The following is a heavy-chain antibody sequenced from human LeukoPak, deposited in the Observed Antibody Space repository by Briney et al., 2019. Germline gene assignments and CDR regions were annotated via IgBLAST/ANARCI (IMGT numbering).Heavy chain of an antibody. CDR3: ARDRGSGSSSHDF. CDR1: GFIFSSYG. J-gene: IGHJ4*02. Sequence: PGRSLRLSCAASGFIFSSYGMHWVRQAPGKGLEWVAVIWYDGSNKYYADSVKGRFTISRDNSKNTLYLQMNSLRAEDTAVYYCARDRGSGSSSHDFWGQGTLVTVSS. V-gene: IGHV3-33*01. CDR2: IWYDGSNK. D-gene: IGHD6-13*01.